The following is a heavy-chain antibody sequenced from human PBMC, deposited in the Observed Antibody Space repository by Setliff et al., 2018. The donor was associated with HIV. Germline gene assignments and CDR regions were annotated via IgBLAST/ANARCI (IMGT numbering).Heavy chain of an antibody. CDR1: GDSISSSYYY. Sequence: SETLSLTCTVSGDSISSSYYYWGWLRQPPGKGLEWIGTFFHSENTYYNPSLKSIVTVSVDTSKNQFSLKLSSVTAADTAVYFCARIIAYTDHCSPSYYFDYWGQGTLVTVSS. J-gene: IGHJ4*02. CDR2: FFHSENT. CDR3: ARIIAYTDHCSPSYYFDY. D-gene: IGHD3-16*01. V-gene: IGHV4-39*01.